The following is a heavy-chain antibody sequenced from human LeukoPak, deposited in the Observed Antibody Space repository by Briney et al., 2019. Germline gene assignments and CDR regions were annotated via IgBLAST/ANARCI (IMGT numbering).Heavy chain of an antibody. J-gene: IGHJ4*02. CDR1: GGSISSYY. D-gene: IGHD6-13*01. Sequence: SETLSLTCTVSGGSISSYYWSWIRQPPGKGLEWIGYIYYSGSTNYNPSLKSRVTISVDTSKNQFSLKLSSVTAADTAVYYCAREAQQPFDYWGQGTLVTVSS. CDR3: AREAQQPFDY. V-gene: IGHV4-59*01. CDR2: IYYSGST.